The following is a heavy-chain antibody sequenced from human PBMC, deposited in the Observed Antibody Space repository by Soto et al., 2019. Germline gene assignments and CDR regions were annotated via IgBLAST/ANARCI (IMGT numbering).Heavy chain of an antibody. CDR1: GFTFSSYA. Sequence: GGSLRLSCAASGFTFSSYAMSWVRQAPGKGLEWVSAISGSGGSTYYADSVKGRFTISRDNSKNTLYLQMNSLRAEDTAVYYCAKAPSSIAAAVEGYFDYWGQGTLVTVYS. V-gene: IGHV3-23*01. D-gene: IGHD6-13*01. CDR3: AKAPSSIAAAVEGYFDY. J-gene: IGHJ4*02. CDR2: ISGSGGST.